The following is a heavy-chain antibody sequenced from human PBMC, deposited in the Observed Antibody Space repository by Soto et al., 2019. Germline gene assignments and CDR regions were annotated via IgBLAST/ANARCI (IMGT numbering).Heavy chain of an antibody. CDR2: ISYDGSNK. V-gene: IGHV3-30*18. D-gene: IGHD5-18*01. J-gene: IGHJ4*02. CDR3: AKVSYSYGYIDY. Sequence: TGGSLRLSCAASGFTFSSYGMHWVRQAPGKGLEWVAVISYDGSNKYYADSVKGRFTISRDNSKNTLYLQMNSLRAEDTAVYYCAKVSYSYGYIDYWGQGTLVTVSS. CDR1: GFTFSSYG.